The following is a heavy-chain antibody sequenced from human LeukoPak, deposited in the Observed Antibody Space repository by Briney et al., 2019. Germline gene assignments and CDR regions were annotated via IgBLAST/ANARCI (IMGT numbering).Heavy chain of an antibody. V-gene: IGHV3-7*03. Sequence: GGSLRLSCAASGFTLSSYWMSWVRQAPGKGLEWVANIKQDGSEKYYVDSVKGRFTISRDNAKNSLYLQMNSLRAEDTAVYYCAKEPFGSSSPPDAFDIWGQGTMVTVSS. D-gene: IGHD6-6*01. J-gene: IGHJ3*02. CDR3: AKEPFGSSSPPDAFDI. CDR2: IKQDGSEK. CDR1: GFTLSSYW.